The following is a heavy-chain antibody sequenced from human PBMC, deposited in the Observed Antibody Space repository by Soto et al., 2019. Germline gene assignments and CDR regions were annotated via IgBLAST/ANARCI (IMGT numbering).Heavy chain of an antibody. D-gene: IGHD4-4*01. V-gene: IGHV4-34*01. Sequence: SETLSLTCAVYGGSFSGHYWSWVRQSPGKGLEWIGEINNSGTTNYNSSLKSRVSIELDTSKKQFSLRLASVTVADTAVYFCATATVSSFWLDSWGQGTLVTVSS. CDR3: ATATVSSFWLDS. J-gene: IGHJ5*01. CDR1: GGSFSGHY. CDR2: INNSGTT.